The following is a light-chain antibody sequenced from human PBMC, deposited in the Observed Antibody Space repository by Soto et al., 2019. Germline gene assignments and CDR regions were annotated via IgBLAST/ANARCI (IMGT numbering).Light chain of an antibody. J-gene: IGKJ2*01. CDR3: QQRSNWPPYT. CDR2: DAS. V-gene: IGKV3-11*01. Sequence: EIVLTQSPATLSLSPGERATLSCRASQSVSSYLAWYQQKPGQAPRLLIYDASNRATGIPARFSGSGSGPDFTLTISRLEPEDFAVYYCQQRSNWPPYTFGQGTKLEIK. CDR1: QSVSSY.